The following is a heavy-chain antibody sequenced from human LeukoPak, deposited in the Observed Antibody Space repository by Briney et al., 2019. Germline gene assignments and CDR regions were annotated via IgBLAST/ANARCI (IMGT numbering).Heavy chain of an antibody. D-gene: IGHD4-17*01. CDR2: ISWNSGSI. J-gene: IGHJ3*02. CDR1: GFTFDDYA. V-gene: IGHV3-9*03. CDR3: AKGDGENYGDTNDAFDI. Sequence: GGSLRLSCAASGFTFDDYAMHWVRHAPGKGLEWVSGISWNSGSIVYADSVKGRFTISRDNAKNSLYLQMNSLRAEDMALYYCAKGDGENYGDTNDAFDIWGQGTMVTVSS.